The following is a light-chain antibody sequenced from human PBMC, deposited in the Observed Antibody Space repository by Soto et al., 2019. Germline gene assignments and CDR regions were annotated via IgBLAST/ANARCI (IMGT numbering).Light chain of an antibody. CDR1: SSDVGGYNY. CDR2: DVS. V-gene: IGLV2-14*03. CDR3: SSYTTSNTRQIV. Sequence: QSVLPQAASVSGSPGQAIPISCTGTSSDVGGYNYVSWYQHHPGKAPKLIIYDVSNRPSGVSNRFSGSKSGNTASLTISGLQPEDEADYYCSSYTTSNTRQIVFGTGTKVTVL. J-gene: IGLJ1*01.